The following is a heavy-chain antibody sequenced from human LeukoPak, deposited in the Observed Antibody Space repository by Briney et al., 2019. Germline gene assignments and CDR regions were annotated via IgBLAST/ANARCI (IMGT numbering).Heavy chain of an antibody. CDR3: AGDNVANGDLDYLDS. Sequence: GGSLRLSCGGSGFTFSTYGMNWVRQAPGKGLEWVAFIRYDGRNKYYEDSVKGRFTISRDNAKNSLFLQMNSLRAEDTAVYYCAGDNVANGDLDYLDSWGQGTLVTVSS. V-gene: IGHV3-30*02. CDR1: GFTFSTYG. D-gene: IGHD4-17*01. J-gene: IGHJ4*02. CDR2: IRYDGRNK.